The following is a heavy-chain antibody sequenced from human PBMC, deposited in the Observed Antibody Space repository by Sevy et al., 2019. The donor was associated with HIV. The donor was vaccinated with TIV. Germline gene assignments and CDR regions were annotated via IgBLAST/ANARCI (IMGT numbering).Heavy chain of an antibody. CDR3: ARDIAAAGFFDY. D-gene: IGHD6-13*01. CDR1: GYTFTSYG. J-gene: IGHJ4*02. Sequence: ASVTVSCKASGYTFTSYGISWVRQAPGQGLEWMGWISAYNGNTNYAQMLQGRVTMTTDTSTSTAYMELRSLRSDDTAVYYCARDIAAAGFFDYWGQGTLVTVSS. V-gene: IGHV1-18*01. CDR2: ISAYNGNT.